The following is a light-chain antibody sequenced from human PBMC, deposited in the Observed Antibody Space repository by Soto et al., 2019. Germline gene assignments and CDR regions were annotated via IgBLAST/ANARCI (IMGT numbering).Light chain of an antibody. CDR2: GAS. Sequence: EIVLTQSPGTLSLSPGERATLSCRASQSVNSRYLAWYQQKPGQAPRLLIYGASSRATAIPDRFSGSGSGTDFTLTISRLEPEDFAVYYCQQSGTSLTWTFGQGTKVEI. CDR1: QSVNSRY. CDR3: QQSGTSLTWT. J-gene: IGKJ1*01. V-gene: IGKV3-20*01.